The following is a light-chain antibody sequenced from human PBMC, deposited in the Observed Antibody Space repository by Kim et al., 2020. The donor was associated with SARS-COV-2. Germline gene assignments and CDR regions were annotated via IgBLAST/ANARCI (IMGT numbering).Light chain of an antibody. CDR2: RSN. V-gene: IGLV1-47*01. Sequence: QRVAIPCSESNSNSGTDCIYWYQQLPGTAPRLHSSRSNQRPSGVADRFSGSKSGTSPSLAISRLRSEGEADYCCAAWDDSLSGGVFGGGTQLTVL. CDR1: NSNSGTDC. J-gene: IGLJ3*02. CDR3: AAWDDSLSGGV.